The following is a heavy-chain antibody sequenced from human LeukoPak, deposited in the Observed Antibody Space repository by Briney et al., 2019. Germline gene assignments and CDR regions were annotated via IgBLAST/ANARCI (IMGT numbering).Heavy chain of an antibody. J-gene: IGHJ5*02. CDR3: ARVRRFTMVRGDITYNWFDP. V-gene: IGHV4-59*08. Sequence: SETLSLTCTVSGGSISSYYWNWIRQPPGKGLEWIGYIYYSGSTNYNPSLKSRVTISVDTSKNQFSLKLSSVTAADTAVYYCARVRRFTMVRGDITYNWFDPWGQGTLVTVSS. D-gene: IGHD3-10*01. CDR1: GGSISSYY. CDR2: IYYSGST.